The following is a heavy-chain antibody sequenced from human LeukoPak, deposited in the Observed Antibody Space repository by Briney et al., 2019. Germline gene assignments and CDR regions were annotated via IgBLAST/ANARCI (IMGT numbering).Heavy chain of an antibody. CDR1: GFIFSDSA. J-gene: IGHJ4*02. CDR2: ISYDGANK. Sequence: GGSLRLSCAASGFIFSDSAFHWVRQAPGKGLEWVALISYDGANKDYTDSVKGRFTISRDNSKKMVFLQMTSLSPEDTAIYFCASDRTLNDFLDSWGQGTLVTVSS. D-gene: IGHD1-1*01. CDR3: ASDRTLNDFLDS. V-gene: IGHV3-30-3*01.